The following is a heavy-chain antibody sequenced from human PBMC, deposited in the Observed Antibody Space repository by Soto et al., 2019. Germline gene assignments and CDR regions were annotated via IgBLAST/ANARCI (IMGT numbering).Heavy chain of an antibody. CDR3: ARDGVAPGLYFDH. D-gene: IGHD3-3*01. Sequence: ESGGGLVQPGGSLRLSCAASGFTFSDYWMNWVRQAPGKGLEWVASIKYDGGEKNYVDSVKGRFTISRDNAKNSVYLQVASLRAEDTAVYYCARDGVAPGLYFDHWGQGTPVTVSS. J-gene: IGHJ4*02. CDR1: GFTFSDYW. CDR2: IKYDGGEK. V-gene: IGHV3-7*05.